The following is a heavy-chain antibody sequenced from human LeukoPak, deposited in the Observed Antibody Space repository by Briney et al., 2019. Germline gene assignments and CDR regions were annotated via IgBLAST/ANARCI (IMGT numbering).Heavy chain of an antibody. CDR2: IRYDGSNK. CDR3: ARKFTVTTGLAFDI. Sequence: GGSLRLSCAASGFTFSSYGVHWVRQAPGKGLEWVAIIRYDGSNKYYADSVKGRFTISRDNSKNTLYLQMNSLRAEDTAVYYCARKFTVTTGLAFDIWGQGTMVTVSS. J-gene: IGHJ3*02. CDR1: GFTFSSYG. D-gene: IGHD4-17*01. V-gene: IGHV3-30*02.